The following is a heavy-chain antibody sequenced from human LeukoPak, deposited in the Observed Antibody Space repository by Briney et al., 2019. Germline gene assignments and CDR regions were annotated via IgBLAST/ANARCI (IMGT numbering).Heavy chain of an antibody. Sequence: SETLSLTCTVSGGSISSSSYYWGCIRQPPGKGLECIGSIYYSGSTYYNPSLKSRVTISVDTSKSQFSLKLSSVTAADTAVYYCARHVKHCTNGVCYDAFDIWGQGTMVTVSS. CDR1: GGSISSSSYY. CDR3: ARHVKHCTNGVCYDAFDI. V-gene: IGHV4-39*01. D-gene: IGHD2-8*01. CDR2: IYYSGST. J-gene: IGHJ3*02.